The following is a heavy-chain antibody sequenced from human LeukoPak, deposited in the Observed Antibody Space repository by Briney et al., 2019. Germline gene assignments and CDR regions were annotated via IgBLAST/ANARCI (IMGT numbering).Heavy chain of an antibody. CDR2: ISAYNGNT. V-gene: IGHV1-18*01. Sequence: ASVKVSCKASGYTFTSYGISWVRQAPGQGLEWMGWISAYNGNTNYAQKLQGRVTMTTDTSTSTAYMELRSLRSDDTAVYYCARASMGAAALQNAFDIWGQGTMVTVSS. CDR3: ARASMGAAALQNAFDI. D-gene: IGHD6-13*01. CDR1: GYTFTSYG. J-gene: IGHJ3*02.